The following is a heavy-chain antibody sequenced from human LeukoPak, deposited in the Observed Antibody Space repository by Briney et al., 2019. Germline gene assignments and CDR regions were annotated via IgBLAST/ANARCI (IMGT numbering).Heavy chain of an antibody. Sequence: ASVKVSCKASGYTFSRYGISWVRQAPGQGLEWMGWISGYNGYTKYAQKVQGRVTMSTDTSMSTVYMELRSLISDDTGVYYCARGQTNRLLWVGELVSNINPFDYWGQGTLVTVSS. CDR1: GYTFSRYG. CDR2: ISGYNGYT. J-gene: IGHJ4*02. D-gene: IGHD3-10*01. V-gene: IGHV1-18*01. CDR3: ARGQTNRLLWVGELVSNINPFDY.